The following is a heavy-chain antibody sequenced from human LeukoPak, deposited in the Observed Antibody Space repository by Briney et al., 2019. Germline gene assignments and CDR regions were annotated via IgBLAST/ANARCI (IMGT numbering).Heavy chain of an antibody. CDR2: INWIGRST. J-gene: IGHJ3*02. Sequence: GGSLGLSCAASGFTFDDYGMSWVRQAPGKGLEWVSGINWIGRSTGYADSVKGRFTISRDNAKNSLYLQMGSLRAEDTAFYYCTRDARLDCSTTSCYGAFDIWGQGTMVTVSS. CDR3: TRDARLDCSTTSCYGAFDI. V-gene: IGHV3-20*04. CDR1: GFTFDDYG. D-gene: IGHD2-2*01.